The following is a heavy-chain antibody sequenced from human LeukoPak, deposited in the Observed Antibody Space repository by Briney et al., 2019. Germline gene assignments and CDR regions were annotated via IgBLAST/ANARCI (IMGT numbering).Heavy chain of an antibody. D-gene: IGHD3-9*01. CDR1: GFTVTNYA. CDR2: ISGRDDST. Sequence: GASLRLSCAASGFTVTNYAMYWVRQAPGKGLELVSAISGRDDSTYYADSVKGRFTISRDTSKNTLFLQMNSLRAEDTAVYYCAKWGDYDILTGYYDPDYWGQGTLVTVSS. CDR3: AKWGDYDILTGYYDPDY. V-gene: IGHV3-23*01. J-gene: IGHJ4*02.